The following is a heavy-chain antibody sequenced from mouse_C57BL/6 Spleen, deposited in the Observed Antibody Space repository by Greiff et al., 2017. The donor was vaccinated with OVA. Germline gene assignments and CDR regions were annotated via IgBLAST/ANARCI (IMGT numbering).Heavy chain of an antibody. CDR3: ARGVNYYGSSDFDY. CDR2: IYPGDGDT. V-gene: IGHV1-80*01. J-gene: IGHJ2*01. D-gene: IGHD1-1*01. Sequence: VQLQESGAELVKPGASVKISCKASGYAFSSYWMNWVKQRPGKGLEWIGQIYPGDGDTNYNGKFKGKATLTADKSSSTAYMQLSSLTSEDSAVYFCARGVNYYGSSDFDYWGQGTTLTVSS. CDR1: GYAFSSYW.